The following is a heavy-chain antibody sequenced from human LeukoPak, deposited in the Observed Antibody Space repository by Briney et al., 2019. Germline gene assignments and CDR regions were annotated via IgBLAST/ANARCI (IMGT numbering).Heavy chain of an antibody. CDR3: ARARRYCSSTSCWGFDP. CDR1: GYTFTGYY. Sequence: ASVKVSCKASGYTFTGYYMHWVRQAPGQGLEWMGWINPNSGGTNYAQKFQGRVTMTRDTSISTAYMELSSLRSEDMAVYYCARARRYCSSTSCWGFDPWGQGTLVTVSS. J-gene: IGHJ5*02. D-gene: IGHD2-2*01. CDR2: INPNSGGT. V-gene: IGHV1-2*02.